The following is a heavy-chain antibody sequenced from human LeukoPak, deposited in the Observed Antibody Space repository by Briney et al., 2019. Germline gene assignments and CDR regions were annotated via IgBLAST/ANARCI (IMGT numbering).Heavy chain of an antibody. J-gene: IGHJ4*02. V-gene: IGHV3-21*01. CDR1: GFTFSNYN. CDR3: ASMLLGGSGWYNY. Sequence: PGGSLRLSCAASGFTFSNYNMNWVRQAPGKGLEWVSYISSSSSYIYYADSVKGRFTISRDNAENSLFLQMNSLRAEDTAVYYCASMLLGGSGWYNYWGQGTLVTVSS. CDR2: ISSSSSYI. D-gene: IGHD6-19*01.